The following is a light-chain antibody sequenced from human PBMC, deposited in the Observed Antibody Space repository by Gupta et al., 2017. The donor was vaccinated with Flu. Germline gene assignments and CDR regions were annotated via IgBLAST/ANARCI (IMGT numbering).Light chain of an antibody. CDR3: QQYGGSPIT. J-gene: IGKJ5*01. CDR1: QSVSSNY. V-gene: IGKV3-20*01. Sequence: GTLSLSPGERATLACRASQSVSSNYLAWYQQNPGRAPRLLIYDASSRATGIPDRVSGSGSGTDFTLTISRLEPEDSGVYYCQQYGGSPITFGQGTRLEIK. CDR2: DAS.